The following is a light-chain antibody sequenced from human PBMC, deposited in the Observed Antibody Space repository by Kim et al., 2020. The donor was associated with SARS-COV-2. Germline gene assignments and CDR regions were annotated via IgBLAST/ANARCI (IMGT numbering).Light chain of an antibody. V-gene: IGLV1-44*01. CDR2: SSN. J-gene: IGLJ1*01. CDR1: SSNIGSNT. Sequence: GQRVTISCSGSSSNIGSNTVNGYQQLPGTAPKLLIYSSNQRPSGVPDRFSGSKSGTSASLAISGLQSEDEADYYCAAWDDSLNGNVFGAGTKVTVL. CDR3: AAWDDSLNGNV.